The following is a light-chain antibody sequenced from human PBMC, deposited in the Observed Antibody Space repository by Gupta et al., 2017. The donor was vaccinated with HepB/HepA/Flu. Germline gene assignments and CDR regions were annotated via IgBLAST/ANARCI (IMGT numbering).Light chain of an antibody. CDR2: DAS. CDR1: QSVRSY. J-gene: IGKJ2*01. CDR3: QQRSNWPAYT. V-gene: IGKV3-11*01. Sequence: EIVLTQSPATLSLSPGERATLSCRASQSVRSYLAWYQQKPGQAPRLLIYDASNRATGNTARFSGSAYGIDLPLTISSREQEDFAVYYCQQRSNWPAYTFGEGRKMDIK.